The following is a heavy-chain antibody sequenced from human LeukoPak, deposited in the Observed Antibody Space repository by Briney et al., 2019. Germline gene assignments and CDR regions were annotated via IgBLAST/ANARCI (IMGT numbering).Heavy chain of an antibody. CDR1: GGSISSSSYY. V-gene: IGHV4-39*01. CDR3: ARSAIAVAGMFDY. CDR2: IYYSGST. Sequence: SETLSLTCTVSGGSISSSSYYWGWIRQPPGKGLVWIGSIYYSGSTYYNPSLKSRVTISVDTSKNQFSLKLSSVTAADTAVYYCARSAIAVAGMFDYWGQGTLVTVSS. D-gene: IGHD6-19*01. J-gene: IGHJ4*02.